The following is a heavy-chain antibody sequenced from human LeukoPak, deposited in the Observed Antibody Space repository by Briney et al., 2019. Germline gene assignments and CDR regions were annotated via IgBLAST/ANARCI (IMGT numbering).Heavy chain of an antibody. Sequence: KSSETLSLTCAVYGGSFSGYYWSWIRQPPGKGLEWIGEINHSGSTNYNPSLKSRVTISVDTSKNQFSLKLSSVTAADTAVYYCARHRRGFGELLLSYYYYYYMDVWGKGTTVTISS. CDR1: GGSFSGYY. V-gene: IGHV4-34*01. CDR2: INHSGST. J-gene: IGHJ6*03. CDR3: ARHRRGFGELLLSYYYYYYMDV. D-gene: IGHD3-10*01.